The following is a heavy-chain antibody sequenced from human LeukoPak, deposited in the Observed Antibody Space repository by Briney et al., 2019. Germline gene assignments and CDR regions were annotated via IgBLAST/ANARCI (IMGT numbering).Heavy chain of an antibody. Sequence: ASVKVSCKASGYTFTSYGISWVRQAPGQGLEWMGWISAYNGNTNYAQKLQGRVTMTTDTSTSTAYMELRSLRSDDTAVYYCAREKAPRYYYYYGMDVWGQGTTVTVSS. CDR1: GYTFTSYG. CDR3: AREKAPRYYYYYGMDV. V-gene: IGHV1-18*01. CDR2: ISAYNGNT. J-gene: IGHJ6*02.